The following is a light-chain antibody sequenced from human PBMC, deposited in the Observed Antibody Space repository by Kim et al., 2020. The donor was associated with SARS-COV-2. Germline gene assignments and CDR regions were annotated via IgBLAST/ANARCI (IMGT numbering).Light chain of an antibody. J-gene: IGKJ4*01. CDR1: QGVSSD. V-gene: IGKV3-11*01. CDR2: DAS. CDR3: QQRHDWPPLT. Sequence: SPGERATPSGRASQGVSSDLARYKLKPGQAPRLLIYDASTRATGIPARCSGSGAGTDFTLTISSLEREEFAVYYCQQRHDWPPLTFGGGTTVEIK.